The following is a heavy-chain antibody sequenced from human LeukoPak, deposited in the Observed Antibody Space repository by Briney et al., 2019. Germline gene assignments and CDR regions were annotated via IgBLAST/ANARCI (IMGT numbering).Heavy chain of an antibody. D-gene: IGHD5-18*01. V-gene: IGHV3-48*03. CDR2: ISGSGSTI. CDR1: GFTFSSDE. J-gene: IGHJ6*03. CDR3: ARGCIYGTHMDV. Sequence: PGGSLRLSCAASGFTFSSDEMNWVRQAPGKGLEWVSYISGSGSTIYYADSVKGRFTISRDNAKNSLYLQMNSLRAEDTAVYYCARGCIYGTHMDVWGKGTTVTVSS.